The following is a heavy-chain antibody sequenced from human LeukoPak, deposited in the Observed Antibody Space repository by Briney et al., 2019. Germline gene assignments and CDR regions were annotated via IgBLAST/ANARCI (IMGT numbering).Heavy chain of an antibody. Sequence: GGSLRLSCSASGFTFSSYAMHWVRQAPGKGLEYVSAISSNGGSTYYADSVKGRFTISRDNSKNTLYLQMSSLKTEDTAVYYCVKVTNWDTLHLDYRGQGTLVTVSS. D-gene: IGHD1/OR15-1a*01. CDR3: VKVTNWDTLHLDY. V-gene: IGHV3-64D*06. CDR1: GFTFSSYA. CDR2: ISSNGGST. J-gene: IGHJ4*02.